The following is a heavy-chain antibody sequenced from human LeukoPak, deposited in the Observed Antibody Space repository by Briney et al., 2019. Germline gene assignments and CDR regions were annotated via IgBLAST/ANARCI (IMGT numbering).Heavy chain of an antibody. V-gene: IGHV4-39*01. J-gene: IGHJ4*02. CDR1: GGSISSTSYY. D-gene: IGHD1/OR15-1a*01. Sequence: PSETLSLTCTVSGGSISSTSYYWGWIRQPPGKGLEWIASVYHSGSTYYNPSLQSRVSTSVDTSKNQFSLRLNSVTAADTAVYYCASLKKQHRRLSPPDYWGQGTLVTVSS. CDR3: ASLKKQHRRLSPPDY. CDR2: VYHSGST.